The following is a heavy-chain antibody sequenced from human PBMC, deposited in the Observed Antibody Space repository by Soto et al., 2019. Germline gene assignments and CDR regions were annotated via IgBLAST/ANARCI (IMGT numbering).Heavy chain of an antibody. J-gene: IGHJ6*02. CDR1: GGTFSSYA. V-gene: IGHV1-69*13. Sequence: ASVKVSCKASGGTFSSYAISWVRQAPRQGLEWMGGIIPIFGTANYAQKFQGRVTITADESTSTAYMELSSLRSEDTAVYYCARDQTNYDILTGYYSLPYGMDVWGQGTTVTVSS. D-gene: IGHD3-9*01. CDR3: ARDQTNYDILTGYYSLPYGMDV. CDR2: IIPIFGTA.